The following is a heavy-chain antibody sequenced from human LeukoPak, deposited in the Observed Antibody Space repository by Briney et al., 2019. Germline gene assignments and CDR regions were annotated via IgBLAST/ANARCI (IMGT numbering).Heavy chain of an antibody. D-gene: IGHD3-22*01. CDR1: GFTFSSYW. Sequence: GGSLRLSCSASGFTFSSYWMHWVRQAPGKGLEWVAFIRPDGSDKYYAGSVKGRFTISRDNSKNTLYLQMNSLRAEDTAVYYCGKHDSSSKYWGQGTLVTVSS. CDR3: GKHDSSSKY. CDR2: IRPDGSDK. V-gene: IGHV3-30*02. J-gene: IGHJ4*02.